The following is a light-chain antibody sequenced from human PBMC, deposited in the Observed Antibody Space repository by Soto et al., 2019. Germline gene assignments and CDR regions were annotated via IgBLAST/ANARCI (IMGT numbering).Light chain of an antibody. CDR1: QGIRNF. J-gene: IGKJ3*01. Sequence: DIQMTQSPSSLSASVGDRVTIPCRASQGIRNFLAWYQQKPGKVPKLLIYAASTLQSGVPSRFSGSGSGTDFALTISSLKTEDVATYDCQKYNSAPYTFGPGTKVDIK. V-gene: IGKV1-27*01. CDR3: QKYNSAPYT. CDR2: AAS.